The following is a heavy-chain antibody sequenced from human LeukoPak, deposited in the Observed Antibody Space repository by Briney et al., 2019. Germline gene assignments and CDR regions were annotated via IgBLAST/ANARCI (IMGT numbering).Heavy chain of an antibody. CDR1: GFTFSSYA. CDR3: AKGPIVLMVYATYFDY. CDR2: ISGSGGST. Sequence: GGSLRLSCAASGFTFSSYAMSWVRQAPGKGLEWVSAISGSGGSTYYADSVKGRFTISRDNSKNTLYLQMNSLRAEDTAVYYCAKGPIVLMVYATYFDYWGQGALVTVSS. V-gene: IGHV3-23*01. J-gene: IGHJ4*02. D-gene: IGHD2-8*01.